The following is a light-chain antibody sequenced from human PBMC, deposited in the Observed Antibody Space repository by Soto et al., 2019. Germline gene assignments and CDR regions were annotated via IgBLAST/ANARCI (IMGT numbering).Light chain of an antibody. J-gene: IGKJ1*01. V-gene: IGKV1-5*01. CDR1: QSISSW. Sequence: DFQMTQSPSTLSASVGDRVTITCRASQSISSWLAWYQQKPGKAPKLLIYDASTLGSGVPSRFSGSGSGTEFTLTISSLQPDDFATYYCQQYSNYSPWTFGQGTKVEFK. CDR2: DAS. CDR3: QQYSNYSPWT.